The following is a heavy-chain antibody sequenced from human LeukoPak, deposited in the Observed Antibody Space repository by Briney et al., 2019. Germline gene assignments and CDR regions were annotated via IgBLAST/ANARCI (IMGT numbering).Heavy chain of an antibody. D-gene: IGHD6-6*01. J-gene: IGHJ5*02. CDR1: GGSISSDSYY. V-gene: IGHV4-39*07. CDR3: ARVEIAAPLDP. CDR2: IFHSGAT. Sequence: PSETLSLTCTVSGGSISSDSYYWGWIRQSPGRGLEWIGNIFHSGATYYNPSLRSRVTISLDTSKNQFSLRLNSVTAADTAVYYCARVEIAAPLDPWGQGTLVTVSS.